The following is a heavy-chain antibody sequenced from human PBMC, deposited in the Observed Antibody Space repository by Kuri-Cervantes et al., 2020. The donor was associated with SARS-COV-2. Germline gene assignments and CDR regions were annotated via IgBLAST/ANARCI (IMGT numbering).Heavy chain of an antibody. CDR1: GYTFTSYG. D-gene: IGHD2-2*02. CDR2: ISAYNGNT. J-gene: IGHJ4*02. Sequence: ASVKVSCKASGYTFTSYGISWVRQAPGQGLEWMGWISAYNGNTNYAQKFQGRVTITADKSTSTAYMELSSLRSEDAAVYYCARDPQRYCSSTSCYTGFDYWGQGTLVTVSS. CDR3: ARDPQRYCSSTSCYTGFDY. V-gene: IGHV1-18*01.